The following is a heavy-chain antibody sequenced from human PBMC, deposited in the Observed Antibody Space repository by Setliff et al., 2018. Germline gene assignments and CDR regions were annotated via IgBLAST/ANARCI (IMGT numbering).Heavy chain of an antibody. CDR1: GGIIYDHW. CDR2: IYSDGSA. Sequence: SETLSLTCSVSGGIIYDHWWTWIRQPAGAGLEWIGRIYSDGSADYNPSLRSRVTISVDKSKKQFFLKLASMTAADTALYFCARERQGGFLEWAPFDSWGQGVVVTVSS. CDR3: ARERQGGFLEWAPFDS. V-gene: IGHV4-4*07. J-gene: IGHJ4*02. D-gene: IGHD3-3*01.